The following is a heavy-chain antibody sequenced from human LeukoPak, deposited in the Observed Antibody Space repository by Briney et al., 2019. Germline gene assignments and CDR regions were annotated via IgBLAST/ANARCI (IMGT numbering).Heavy chain of an antibody. CDR1: GGSISSGGYY. Sequence: SQTLSLTCTVSGGSISSGGYYWSWIRQPPGKGLEWIGYIYHSGSTYYNPSLKSRVTISVDRSKNQFSLKLSSVTAADTAVYYCARHSYSNYEAYPDYWGQGTLVTVSS. CDR2: IYHSGST. D-gene: IGHD4-11*01. J-gene: IGHJ4*02. V-gene: IGHV4-30-2*01. CDR3: ARHSYSNYEAYPDY.